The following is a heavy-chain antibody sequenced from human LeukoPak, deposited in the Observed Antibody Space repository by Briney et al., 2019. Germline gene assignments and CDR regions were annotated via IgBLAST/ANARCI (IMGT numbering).Heavy chain of an antibody. J-gene: IGHJ4*02. D-gene: IGHD6-19*01. CDR1: GFTFSDYY. CDR2: ISSGGSTI. V-gene: IGHV3-11*01. Sequence: PGGSLRLSCAASGFTFSDYYMTWIRQAPGKGLEWISYISSGGSTIYYADSVRGQFTISRDNAKNSLYLQMNSLRAEDTAVYYCAKVLAVAGYYFDYWGQGTLVTVSS. CDR3: AKVLAVAGYYFDY.